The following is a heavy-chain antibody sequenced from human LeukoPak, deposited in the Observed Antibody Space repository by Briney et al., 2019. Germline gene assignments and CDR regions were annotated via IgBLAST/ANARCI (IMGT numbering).Heavy chain of an antibody. CDR2: FDPESGET. D-gene: IGHD2-15*01. CDR1: GYTLTQLV. J-gene: IGHJ4*02. Sequence: GASVKVSCKVSGYTLTQLVIHWVRQTPGEGLEWMGGFDPESGETVYAQKFQGRVTMTEDTSTDTAYMELSSLRSEDTAIYYCATVSSFDINFYSCFWGQGTLVTVSS. CDR3: ATVSSFDINFYSCF. V-gene: IGHV1-24*01.